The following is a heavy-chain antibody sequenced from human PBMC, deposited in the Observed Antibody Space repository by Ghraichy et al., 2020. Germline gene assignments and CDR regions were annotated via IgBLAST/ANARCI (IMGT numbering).Heavy chain of an antibody. CDR2: ISGSGGST. CDR1: GFTFSSYA. D-gene: IGHD1-14*01. J-gene: IGHJ4*02. CDR3: AIPTTVDY. V-gene: IGHV3-23*01. Sequence: LSLTCAASGFTFSSYAMSWVRQAPGKGLEWVSAISGSGGSTYYADSVKGRFTISRDNSKNTLYLQMNSLRAEDTAVYYCAIPTTVDYWGQGTLVTVSS.